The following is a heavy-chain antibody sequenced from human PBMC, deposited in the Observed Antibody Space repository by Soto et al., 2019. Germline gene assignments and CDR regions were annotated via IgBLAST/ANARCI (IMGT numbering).Heavy chain of an antibody. D-gene: IGHD4-4*01. J-gene: IGHJ6*02. CDR2: IFYSGST. CDR3: ARAKLNSNYRYYGMDV. CDR1: GGSISSGDYY. V-gene: IGHV4-30-4*01. Sequence: SETLSLTCTVSGGSISSGDYYWSWIRHPPGKGLEWIGYIFYSGSTYYNPSLKSRVTISVDTSKNQFSLKLSSVTAADTAVYYCARAKLNSNYRYYGMDVWGQGTTVTVSS.